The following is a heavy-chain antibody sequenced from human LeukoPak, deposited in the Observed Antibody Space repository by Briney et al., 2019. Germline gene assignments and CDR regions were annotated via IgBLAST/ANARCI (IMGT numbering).Heavy chain of an antibody. V-gene: IGHV3-30-3*01. J-gene: IGHJ4*02. CDR3: ARDSGAWLAGSWSSVDY. CDR2: ISYDGSNK. Sequence: PGGSLRLSCAASGFIFTNAWMSWVRQAPGKGLEWVAVISYDGSNKYYADSVKGRFTVSRDNSKNTLYLQMNSLRAEDTAVYYCARDSGAWLAGSWSSVDYWGQGTLVTVSS. CDR1: GFIFTNAW. D-gene: IGHD6-13*01.